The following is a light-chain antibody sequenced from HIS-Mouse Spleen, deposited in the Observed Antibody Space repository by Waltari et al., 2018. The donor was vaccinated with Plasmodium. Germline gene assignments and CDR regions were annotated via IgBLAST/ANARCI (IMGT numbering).Light chain of an antibody. V-gene: IGKV1-5*03. J-gene: IGKJ1*01. CDR3: QQYNSYSWT. CDR2: KAS. Sequence: DIQMTQSPSTLSASVGDSVPITCRASQSISSWLAWYQQKPGKAPKLLIYKASSLESGVPSRFSGSGSGTEVTLTISSLQPDDFATYYCQQYNSYSWTFGQGTKVEIK. CDR1: QSISSW.